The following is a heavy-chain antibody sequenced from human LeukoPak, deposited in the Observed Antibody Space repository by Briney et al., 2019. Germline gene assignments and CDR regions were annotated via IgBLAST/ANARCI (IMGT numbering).Heavy chain of an antibody. Sequence: SETLSLTCTVSGGSIRSYFWSWIRQPPGKGLEWIGYVYYSGSTNYNPSLKSRVTISVDTSKRQFSLKLSSVTAADTAVYYCARRPDGTSHFDYWGQGTLVTVSS. CDR3: ARRPDGTSHFDY. J-gene: IGHJ4*02. V-gene: IGHV4-59*08. CDR1: GGSIRSYF. D-gene: IGHD6-6*01. CDR2: VYYSGST.